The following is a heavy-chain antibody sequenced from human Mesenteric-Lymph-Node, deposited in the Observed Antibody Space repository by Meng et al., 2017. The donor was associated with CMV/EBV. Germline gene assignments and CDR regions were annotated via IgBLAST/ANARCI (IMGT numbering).Heavy chain of an antibody. CDR2: ISGSGGST. CDR3: ARRVAARSDLDY. D-gene: IGHD6-6*01. V-gene: IGHV3-23*01. J-gene: IGHJ4*02. CDR1: GFTFRSYA. Sequence: GGSLRLSCEASGFTFRSYAMHWVRQAPGKGLEWVSAISGSGGSTYYADSVKGRFTISRDNSKNTLYLQMNSLRAEDTAVYYCARRVAARSDLDYWGQGTLVTVSS.